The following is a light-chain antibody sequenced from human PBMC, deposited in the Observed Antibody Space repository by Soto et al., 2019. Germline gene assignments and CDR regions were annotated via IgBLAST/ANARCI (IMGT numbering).Light chain of an antibody. CDR2: DAS. J-gene: IGKJ1*01. Sequence: DIQMTQSPSTLSAFVGDIVTITCRANESVSSWLAWYQQKVGKAPNLLIYDASSLESGVPSRFSGSGSVTEFALTISSLQPDDFATYYCQQYKSYPWTFGLGTKVE. V-gene: IGKV1-5*01. CDR3: QQYKSYPWT. CDR1: ESVSSW.